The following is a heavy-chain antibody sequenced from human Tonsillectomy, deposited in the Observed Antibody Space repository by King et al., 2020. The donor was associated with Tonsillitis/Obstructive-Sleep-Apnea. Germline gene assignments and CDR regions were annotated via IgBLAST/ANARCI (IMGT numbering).Heavy chain of an antibody. Sequence: VQLVESGGGLVQPGRSLRLSCAASGFTFDDYAMHWVRQAPGKGLEWVSGISWNSGSIGYADSVKGRFTISRDNAKNSLYLQMNSLRAEDTALYYCAKDMGVYGGWYPDYWGQGTLVTVSS. CDR1: GFTFDDYA. CDR3: AKDMGVYGGWYPDY. V-gene: IGHV3-9*01. J-gene: IGHJ4*02. D-gene: IGHD6-19*01. CDR2: ISWNSGSI.